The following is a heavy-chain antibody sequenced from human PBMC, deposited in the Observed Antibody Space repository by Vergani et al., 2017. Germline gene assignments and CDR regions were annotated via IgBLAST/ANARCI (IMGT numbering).Heavy chain of an antibody. J-gene: IGHJ5*02. CDR2: ISWNSNII. Sequence: VHLVESGGGLVLPGRSLRLSCVASGFTSAGYAMHWVRQAPGKGLEWVSGISWNSNIIGYADSVKGRFTISRDNAKNSLYLQMNSLRAEDTALYYCAKDLCTSSGGGWFDPWGQGTLVTVSS. CDR1: GFTSAGYA. V-gene: IGHV3-9*02. CDR3: AKDLCTSSGGGWFDP. D-gene: IGHD6-6*01.